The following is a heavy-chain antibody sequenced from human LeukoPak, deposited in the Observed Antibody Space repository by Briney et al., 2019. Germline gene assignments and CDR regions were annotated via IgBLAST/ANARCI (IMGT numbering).Heavy chain of an antibody. V-gene: IGHV3-53*01. CDR3: ASQSYYDNSGYYLH. D-gene: IGHD3-22*01. CDR2: IYSGGST. CDR1: GFTVSSNY. Sequence: GGSLRLSCAASGFTVSSNYMSWVRQAPGKGLEWVSVIYSGGSTYYADSVKGRFTISRDNSKNTLYLQMNSLRAEDTAVYYCASQSYYDNSGYYLHWGQGTLVTVSS. J-gene: IGHJ4*02.